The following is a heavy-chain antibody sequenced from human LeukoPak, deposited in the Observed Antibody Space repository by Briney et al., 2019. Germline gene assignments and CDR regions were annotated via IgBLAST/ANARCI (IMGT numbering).Heavy chain of an antibody. CDR1: GGTFSSYV. CDR2: IIPIFGTA. Sequence: SVKVSCKASGGTFSSYVISWVRQAPGQGLEWMGGIIPIFGTANYAQKFQGRVTITADKSTSTAYMELSSLRSEDTAVYYCASAPLFVRAFDIWGQGTMVTVSS. J-gene: IGHJ3*02. D-gene: IGHD2-21*01. CDR3: ASAPLFVRAFDI. V-gene: IGHV1-69*06.